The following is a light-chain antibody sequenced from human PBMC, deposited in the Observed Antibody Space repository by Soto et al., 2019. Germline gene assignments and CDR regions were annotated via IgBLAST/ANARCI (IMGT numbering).Light chain of an antibody. CDR1: QSVSSY. Sequence: EIMLTKYPVPLSLSPGERSTLSCMASQSVSSYLAWYQQKPGQAPRLLIYDASNRATGIPARFSGSGSGTDFTLTISSLEPEDFAVYYCQQRSNWPLTFGGGAKV. CDR2: DAS. J-gene: IGKJ4*01. CDR3: QQRSNWPLT. V-gene: IGKV3-11*01.